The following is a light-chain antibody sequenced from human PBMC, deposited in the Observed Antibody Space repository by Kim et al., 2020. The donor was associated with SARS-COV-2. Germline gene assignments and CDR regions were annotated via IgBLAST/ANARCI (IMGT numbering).Light chain of an antibody. J-gene: IGLJ3*02. CDR3: QSYDRSLSGSV. CDR1: TSNLGAGYA. Sequence: RVTISCTGRTSNLGAGYAVHLYHVLPASAPKLLIYDNVNRPSGFPDRFSGSKSGTSASLAITGLQAEDEADYYCQSYDRSLSGSVFGGGTQLTVL. V-gene: IGLV1-40*01. CDR2: DNV.